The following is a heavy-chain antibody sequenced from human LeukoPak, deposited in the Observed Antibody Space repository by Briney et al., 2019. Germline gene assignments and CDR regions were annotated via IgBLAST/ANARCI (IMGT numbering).Heavy chain of an antibody. CDR2: IYTSGST. D-gene: IGHD1-26*01. Sequence: SETLSLTCTVSGGSISSYYWSWIRQPARKGLEWIGRIYTSGSTNYNPSLKSRVTMSVDTSKNQFSLKLSSVTAADTAVYHCARDRGVRGGSYGTWFDPWGQGTLVTVSS. CDR1: GGSISSYY. CDR3: ARDRGVRGGSYGTWFDP. J-gene: IGHJ5*02. V-gene: IGHV4-4*07.